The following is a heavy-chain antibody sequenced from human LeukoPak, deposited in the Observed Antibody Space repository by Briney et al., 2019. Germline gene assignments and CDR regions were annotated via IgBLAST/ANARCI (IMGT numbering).Heavy chain of an antibody. CDR2: ISGSGGST. Sequence: GGSLRLSCAASGFTFSSYGMSWVRQAPGKGLEWVSAISGSGGSTYYADSMKGRFIISRDNSKNTLYLQINSLRAEDTAVYYCAKSEDIVVVPSATLDYWGQGTQVTVSS. CDR3: AKSEDIVVVPSATLDY. V-gene: IGHV3-23*01. D-gene: IGHD2-2*01. J-gene: IGHJ4*02. CDR1: GFTFSSYG.